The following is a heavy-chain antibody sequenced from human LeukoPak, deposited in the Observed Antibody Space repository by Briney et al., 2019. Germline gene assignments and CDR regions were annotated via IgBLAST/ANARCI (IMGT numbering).Heavy chain of an antibody. Sequence: GASVKVSCKASGYTFTGYYMHWVRQAPGQGLEWMGWISAYNGNTNYAQKLQGRVTMTTDTSTSTAHMELRSLRSDDTAVYYCARVVVPAARFARIFDYWGQGTLVTVSS. CDR3: ARVVVPAARFARIFDY. CDR1: GYTFTGYY. D-gene: IGHD2-2*01. J-gene: IGHJ4*02. CDR2: ISAYNGNT. V-gene: IGHV1-18*04.